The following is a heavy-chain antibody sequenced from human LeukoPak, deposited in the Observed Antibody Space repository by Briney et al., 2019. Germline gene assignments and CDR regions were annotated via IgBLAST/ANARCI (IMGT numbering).Heavy chain of an antibody. CDR2: ISWNSGSI. V-gene: IGHV3-9*03. Sequence: GRSLRLSCAASGFTFDDYAMHWVRQAPGKGLEWVSGISWNSGSIGYADSVKGRFTISRDNAKNSLYLQMNSLRAEDMALYYCAKVYMTTVTTGAFDIWGQGTMVTVSS. CDR3: AKVYMTTVTTGAFDI. J-gene: IGHJ3*02. D-gene: IGHD4-17*01. CDR1: GFTFDDYA.